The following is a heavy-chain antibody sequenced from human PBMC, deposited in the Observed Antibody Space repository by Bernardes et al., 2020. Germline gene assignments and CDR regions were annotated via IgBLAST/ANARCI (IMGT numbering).Heavy chain of an antibody. CDR2: IKQDGSEK. Sequence: GGSLRLSCAASGFTFSSYWMSWVRQAPGKGLEWVANIKQDGSEKYYVDSVKGRFTISRDNAKNSLYLQMNSLRAEDTAVYYCARGETGVATEPTGGYWGQGTLVTVSS. CDR3: ARGETGVATEPTGGY. J-gene: IGHJ4*02. CDR1: GFTFSSYW. V-gene: IGHV3-7*01. D-gene: IGHD5-12*01.